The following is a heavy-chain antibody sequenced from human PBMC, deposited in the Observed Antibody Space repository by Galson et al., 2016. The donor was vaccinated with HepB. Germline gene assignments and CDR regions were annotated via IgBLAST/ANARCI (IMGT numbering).Heavy chain of an antibody. CDR2: IDPNDGVT. J-gene: IGHJ5*01. Sequence: SVKVSCKASGYSFRSDSIHWVRQVPGQGLEWMGIIDPNDGVTNYTQKLQGRVTMTRDTSTNTLYLELSSLKFEDTAIYYCAREDWLDSWGQGTLVTVAS. CDR1: GYSFRSDS. CDR3: AREDWLDS. V-gene: IGHV1-46*01.